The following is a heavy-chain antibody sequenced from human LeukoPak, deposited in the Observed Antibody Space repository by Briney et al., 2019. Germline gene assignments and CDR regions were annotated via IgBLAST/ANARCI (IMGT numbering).Heavy chain of an antibody. V-gene: IGHV3-30*04. CDR1: GFTFSSYA. Sequence: GRSLRLTCAASGFTFSSYAMHWVRQAPGKGLEWVAVISYDGSNKYYADSVKGRFTISRDNSKNTLYLQMNSLRAEDTAVYYCARGNYYGSGSYQPPFDYWGQGTLVTVSS. CDR2: ISYDGSNK. CDR3: ARGNYYGSGSYQPPFDY. D-gene: IGHD3-10*01. J-gene: IGHJ4*02.